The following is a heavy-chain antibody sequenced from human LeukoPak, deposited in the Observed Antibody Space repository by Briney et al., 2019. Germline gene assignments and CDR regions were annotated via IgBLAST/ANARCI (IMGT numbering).Heavy chain of an antibody. CDR1: GFPFSSFW. CDR3: TRQWLRVMDV. D-gene: IGHD6-19*01. J-gene: IGHJ6*04. CDR2: ISSSGHYI. V-gene: IGHV3-21*01. Sequence: PGGSLRLSCAASGFPFSSFWMNWVRQAPGKGLEWISFISSSGHYIYYADSLKGRFTISRDNANSSLYLQISTLKAEDTAVYYCTRQWLRVMDVWGKGTTVTVSS.